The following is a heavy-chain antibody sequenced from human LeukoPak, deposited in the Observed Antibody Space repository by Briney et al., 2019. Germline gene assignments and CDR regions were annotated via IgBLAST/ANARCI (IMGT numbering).Heavy chain of an antibody. J-gene: IGHJ4*02. CDR3: ARRSNNYGSYFDY. CDR2: ISAYNGKT. CDR1: GYTFTNYG. Sequence: ASVKVSCKASGYTFTNYGINWVRQAPGQGLEWMGWISAYNGKTNYAQKVQGRVTMTIDTSTTTGYMELRSLRSDDTAVYYCARRSNNYGSYFDYWGQGNVVTVSS. D-gene: IGHD4-11*01. V-gene: IGHV1-18*01.